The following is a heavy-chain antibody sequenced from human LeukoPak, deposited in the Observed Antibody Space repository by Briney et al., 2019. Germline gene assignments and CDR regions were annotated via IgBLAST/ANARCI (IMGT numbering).Heavy chain of an antibody. J-gene: IGHJ4*02. V-gene: IGHV3-7*03. Sequence: PGGSLRLSCAASGFTFSSYWMSWVRQAPGKGLEWVANIKQDGSEKYYVDSVKGRFTISRDNAKNSLYLQMNSLRAEDTALYHCARSVYRSGWYYFDYWGQGTLVTVSS. D-gene: IGHD6-19*01. CDR2: IKQDGSEK. CDR3: ARSVYRSGWYYFDY. CDR1: GFTFSSYW.